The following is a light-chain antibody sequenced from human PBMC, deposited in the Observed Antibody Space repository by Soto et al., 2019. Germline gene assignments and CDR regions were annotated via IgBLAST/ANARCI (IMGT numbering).Light chain of an antibody. J-gene: IGLJ2*01. V-gene: IGLV2-23*02. CDR2: EVS. CDR3: CSHAGSHVI. CDR1: TSDVGTYKF. Sequence: QSVLTQPASVSGSPGQSITISWTGTTSDVGTYKFVSWYQQHPGIAPKLMIYEVSERPSGVSNRFSGSKSGNTASLTISGLQAEDEADYYCCSHAGSHVIFGGGTKLNVL.